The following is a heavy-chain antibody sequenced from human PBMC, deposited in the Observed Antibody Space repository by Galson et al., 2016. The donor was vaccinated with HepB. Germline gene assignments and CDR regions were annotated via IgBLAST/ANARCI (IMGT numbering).Heavy chain of an antibody. D-gene: IGHD1-26*01. V-gene: IGHV1-18*01. CDR3: ARVGWERPWHLDY. J-gene: IGHJ4*02. Sequence: SVKVSCKASSYKFTNYGISWVRQAPGQGLEWMGWISGYNGNRNYAQKFQGRVTMTTDTSTSTVYMELRSLTSDDTAVFYCARVGWERPWHLDYWGQGTLVTVSS. CDR1: SYKFTNYG. CDR2: ISGYNGNR.